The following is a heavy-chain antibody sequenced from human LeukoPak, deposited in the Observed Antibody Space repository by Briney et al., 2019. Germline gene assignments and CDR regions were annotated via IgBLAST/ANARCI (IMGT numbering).Heavy chain of an antibody. Sequence: SETRSLTCTISGKSVSGYYWSWIRQPAGKGLEWIGRIYASGSTNYNPSLKSRVTMSVDTSKNQFSLKLSSVTAADTAVYYCAREIVVVITYEYDWFDPWGQGTLVTVSS. CDR1: GKSVSGYY. CDR2: IYASGST. D-gene: IGHD3-22*01. V-gene: IGHV4-4*07. J-gene: IGHJ5*02. CDR3: AREIVVVITYEYDWFDP.